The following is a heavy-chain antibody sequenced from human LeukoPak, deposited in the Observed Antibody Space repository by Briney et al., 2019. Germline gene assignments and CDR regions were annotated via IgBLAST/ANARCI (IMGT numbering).Heavy chain of an antibody. V-gene: IGHV3-23*01. CDR3: AKLLHYDSSGYFETDAFDI. J-gene: IGHJ3*02. CDR1: GFTFSSYA. D-gene: IGHD3-22*01. Sequence: GGSLRLSCAASGFTFSSYAMNWVRQAPGKGLEWVSAISGSGSTTYYADSVKGRFTISRDNSKNTLYLQMNSLRAEDTAVYYCAKLLHYDSSGYFETDAFDIWGQGTMVTVSS. CDR2: ISGSGSTT.